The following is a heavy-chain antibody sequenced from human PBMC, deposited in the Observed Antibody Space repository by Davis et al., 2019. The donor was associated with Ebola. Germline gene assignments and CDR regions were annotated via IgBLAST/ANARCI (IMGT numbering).Heavy chain of an antibody. CDR3: ARDSVGALDV. Sequence: MPSETLSLTCTVSGGSITGYSWNWIRQSPGKGLEWIGFITYTGYTTYNPSLKSRVSMSVDPSGNHFSLDLKSVTAADTAVYYCARDSVGALDVWGYGTMVTVS. CDR1: GGSITGYS. V-gene: IGHV4-59*01. J-gene: IGHJ3*01. CDR2: ITYTGYT.